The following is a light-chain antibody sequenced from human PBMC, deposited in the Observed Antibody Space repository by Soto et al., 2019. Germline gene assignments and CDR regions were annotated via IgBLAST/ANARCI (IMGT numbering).Light chain of an antibody. Sequence: MTQSPSTLSASVGERATLSCGASQSVSSNLAWYQQKPGQAPRLLIYGASSRATGIPARFSGSGSGTEFTLTISSLQSEDFAVYYCQQYNNWPRTFGQGTKVDIK. CDR3: QQYNNWPRT. CDR2: GAS. CDR1: QSVSSN. J-gene: IGKJ1*01. V-gene: IGKV3-15*01.